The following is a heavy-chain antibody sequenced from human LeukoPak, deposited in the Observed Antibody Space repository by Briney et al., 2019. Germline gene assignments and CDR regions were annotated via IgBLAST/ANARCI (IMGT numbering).Heavy chain of an antibody. V-gene: IGHV3-9*01. J-gene: IGHJ4*02. CDR3: AKDTTWGFTGAIGH. CDR2: ISWNSGSI. Sequence: GGSLRLSCAASGFTFDDYAMHWVRQAPGKGLEWVSGISWNSGSIGYADSVKGRFTISRDNAKNSLYLQMNSLRAEDTALYYCAKDTTWGFTGAIGHWGQGTLVTVSS. D-gene: IGHD1-26*01. CDR1: GFTFDDYA.